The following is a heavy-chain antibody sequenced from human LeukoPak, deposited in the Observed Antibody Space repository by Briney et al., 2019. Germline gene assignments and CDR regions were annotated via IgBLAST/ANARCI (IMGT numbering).Heavy chain of an antibody. J-gene: IGHJ6*02. V-gene: IGHV1-2*02. CDR3: ARRFYYAMDV. Sequence: ASVNVSCMASGYSFTGYFMQWVRPAPGQGLEWMGWINPNSGDTNYAQKFQGRVTMTRDTSISTAYMELSRLRSDDAAVYYCARRFYYAMDVWGQGTTVTVSS. CDR2: INPNSGDT. D-gene: IGHD3-16*01. CDR1: GYSFTGYF.